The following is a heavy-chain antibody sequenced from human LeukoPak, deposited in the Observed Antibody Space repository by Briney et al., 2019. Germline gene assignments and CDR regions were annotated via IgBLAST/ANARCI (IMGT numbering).Heavy chain of an antibody. V-gene: IGHV4-59*01. D-gene: IGHD3-22*01. J-gene: IGHJ4*02. CDR2: IYYSGTT. CDR1: GGSISGSY. Sequence: SETLSLTCTVSGGSISGSYWTWVRQPPGKGLDYIGYIYYSGTTNYNPPLKSRVTISLNTSKNQFSLKLSSVTAADTAVYYCARWGYESSGYYRPFDYWGQGTLVTVSS. CDR3: ARWGYESSGYYRPFDY.